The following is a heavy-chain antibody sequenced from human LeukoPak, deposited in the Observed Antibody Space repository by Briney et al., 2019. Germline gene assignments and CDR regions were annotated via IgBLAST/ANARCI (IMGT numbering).Heavy chain of an antibody. D-gene: IGHD1-26*01. CDR1: GYTFTGYY. V-gene: IGHV1-2*02. J-gene: IGHJ2*01. CDR3: AKVGSGSYYDWYFDL. CDR2: INPNSGGT. Sequence: ASVKVSCKASGYTFTGYYIHWVRQAPGQGPEWMGWINPNSGGTNYAQNFQGRVTMTSDTSISTAYMELRRLRLDDTAVYYCAKVGSGSYYDWYFDLWGRGTLVTVSS.